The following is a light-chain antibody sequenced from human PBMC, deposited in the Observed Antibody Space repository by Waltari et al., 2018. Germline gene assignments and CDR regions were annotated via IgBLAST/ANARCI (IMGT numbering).Light chain of an antibody. CDR3: KQYNNWPLT. Sequence: EIVMKQSPATLSVSPGERATLSCRASQSVSSNLAWYQQKTGQAPRLLIYGASTRATGIPTMFSGSGSGTDFTLTISSLQSEDFAVYYCKQYNNWPLTVGGGTKVEIK. CDR2: GAS. CDR1: QSVSSN. V-gene: IGKV3-15*01. J-gene: IGKJ4*01.